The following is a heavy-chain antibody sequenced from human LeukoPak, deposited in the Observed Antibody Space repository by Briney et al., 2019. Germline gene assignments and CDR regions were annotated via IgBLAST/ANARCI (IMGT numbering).Heavy chain of an antibody. Sequence: GGSLRLSCAASGFTFSSYSMNWVRQAPGKGLEWVSSISSSSSYIYYADSVKGRFTISRDNAKNSLYLQMNSLRAEDTAVYYCARDNRMLTAARPFGVDYWGQGTLVTVSS. D-gene: IGHD6-6*01. J-gene: IGHJ4*02. V-gene: IGHV3-21*01. CDR1: GFTFSSYS. CDR2: ISSSSSYI. CDR3: ARDNRMLTAARPFGVDY.